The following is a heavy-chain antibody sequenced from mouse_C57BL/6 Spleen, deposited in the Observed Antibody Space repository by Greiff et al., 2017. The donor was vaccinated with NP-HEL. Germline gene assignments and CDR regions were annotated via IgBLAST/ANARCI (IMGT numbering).Heavy chain of an antibody. J-gene: IGHJ4*01. CDR1: GYTFTSYW. CDR3: AKEGDYDGPYYAMDY. CDR2: IHPSDSDT. Sequence: VQLQQPGAELVKPGASVKVSCKASGYTFTSYWMHWVKQRPGQGLEWIGRIHPSDSDTNYNQKFKGKATLTVDKSSSTAYMQLSSLTSEDSAVYYCAKEGDYDGPYYAMDYWGQGTSVTVSS. D-gene: IGHD2-4*01. V-gene: IGHV1-74*01.